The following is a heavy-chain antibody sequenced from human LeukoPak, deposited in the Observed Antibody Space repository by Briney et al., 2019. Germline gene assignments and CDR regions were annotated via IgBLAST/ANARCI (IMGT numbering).Heavy chain of an antibody. D-gene: IGHD7-27*01. Sequence: SGGSLRLSCAASGFTFSTYAMSWVRQAPGKGLEWVSVISGGGGSTYYADSVKGRFTISRDNSKNTLYLQMNSLRAEDTAVYYCAKAQLGINSPPDYWGQGTLVTVSS. CDR1: GFTFSTYA. CDR2: ISGGGGST. J-gene: IGHJ4*02. CDR3: AKAQLGINSPPDY. V-gene: IGHV3-23*01.